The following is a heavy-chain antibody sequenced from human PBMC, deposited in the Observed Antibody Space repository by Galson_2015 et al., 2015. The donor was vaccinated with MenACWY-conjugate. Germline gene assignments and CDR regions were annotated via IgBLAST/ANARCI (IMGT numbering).Heavy chain of an antibody. CDR2: INSDGSIG. D-gene: IGHD5-12*01. CDR1: GFTFSSYW. CDR3: TRVGGYDRHAWSFNL. J-gene: IGHJ2*01. Sequence: SLRLSCAASGFTFSSYWMHWVRQAPGKGLAWVSRINSDGSIGTYADSVKGRFTISRDNAKNTLYLQMDSLRADDTAVYYCTRVGGYDRHAWSFNLWGRGTLVSVS. V-gene: IGHV3-74*01.